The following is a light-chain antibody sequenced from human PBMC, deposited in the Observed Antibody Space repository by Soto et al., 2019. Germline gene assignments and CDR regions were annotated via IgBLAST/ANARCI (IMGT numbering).Light chain of an antibody. CDR3: QQRTDWLT. V-gene: IGKV3-11*01. CDR2: DAS. CDR1: QRVSRN. J-gene: IGKJ4*01. Sequence: EILLTQSPATLSLSPGDSATLSCRASQRVSRNVAWYQQKPGQAPRLLIYDASNRATGIPARFSGSGSGTDFTLTISSLEPEDFAVYFCQQRTDWLTFGGGTKVDIK.